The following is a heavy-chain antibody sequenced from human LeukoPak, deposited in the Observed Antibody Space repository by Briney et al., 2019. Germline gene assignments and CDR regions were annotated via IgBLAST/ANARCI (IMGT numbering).Heavy chain of an antibody. J-gene: IGHJ4*02. D-gene: IGHD2-2*03. CDR1: GGSFSGYY. CDR2: INHSGST. CDR3: ARGRWKMDIVVVPAARFDY. V-gene: IGHV4-34*01. Sequence: SETLSLTCGVYGGSFSGYYWSWIRQPPGKGLEWIGEINHSGSTNYNPSLESRLTISVDTSKNQFSLKLSSVTAADTAVYYCARGRWKMDIVVVPAARFDYWGQGTLVTVSS.